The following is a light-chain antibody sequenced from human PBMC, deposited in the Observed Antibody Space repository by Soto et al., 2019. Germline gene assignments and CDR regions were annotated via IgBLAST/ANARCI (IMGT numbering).Light chain of an antibody. V-gene: IGLV6-57*02. CDR2: EDN. Sequence: NFMLTQPHSVSESPGKTVTISCTGSGGSIASNYVQWYQQRPGSAPTIVIYEDNQRPSGVPDRFSCSIDSSSNSASLTISGLKTEDEADYYCQSHDRNTYVVFGAGTKVTVL. J-gene: IGLJ2*01. CDR1: GGSIASNY. CDR3: QSHDRNTYVV.